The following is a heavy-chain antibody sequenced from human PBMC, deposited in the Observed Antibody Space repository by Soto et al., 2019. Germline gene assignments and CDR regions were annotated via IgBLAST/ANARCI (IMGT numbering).Heavy chain of an antibody. D-gene: IGHD3-3*01. CDR3: AKSDFWSGYLSYYFDY. CDR2: ISGSGGST. CDR1: GFTFSSYA. Sequence: GGSLRLSCAASGFTFSSYAMSWVRQAPGKGLEWVSAISGSGGSTYYADSVKGRFTISGDNSKNTLYLQMNSLRAEDTAVYYCAKSDFWSGYLSYYFDYWGQGTLVTVSS. J-gene: IGHJ4*02. V-gene: IGHV3-23*01.